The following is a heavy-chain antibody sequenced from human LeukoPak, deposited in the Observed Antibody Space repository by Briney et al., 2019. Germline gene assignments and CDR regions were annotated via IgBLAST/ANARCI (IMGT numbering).Heavy chain of an antibody. CDR3: ARGSPKYDS. V-gene: IGHV4-34*01. J-gene: IGHJ5*01. Sequence: PSETLSLTCAVYGGSFSDYNWNWVRQPPGKGLKWIGEINHSGATNYNPSLKSRVIISVDTSKNQFSLKVNHVTAADTAVYYCARGSPKYDSWGQGTLVTVSS. CDR2: INHSGAT. CDR1: GGSFSDYN.